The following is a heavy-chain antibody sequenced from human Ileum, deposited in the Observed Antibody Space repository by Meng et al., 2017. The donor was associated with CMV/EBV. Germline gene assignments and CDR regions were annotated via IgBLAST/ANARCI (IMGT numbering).Heavy chain of an antibody. Sequence: GESLKISCAASGFTFSSYGMHWVRQAPGKGLEWVAFIRYDGSNKYYADYVKGRFTISRDNSKNTLYLQMNSLRAEDTAVYYCAKESLSWNYQVPTHAFDIWGQGTMVTVSS. CDR1: GFTFSSYG. CDR2: IRYDGSNK. V-gene: IGHV3-30*02. D-gene: IGHD1-7*01. J-gene: IGHJ3*02. CDR3: AKESLSWNYQVPTHAFDI.